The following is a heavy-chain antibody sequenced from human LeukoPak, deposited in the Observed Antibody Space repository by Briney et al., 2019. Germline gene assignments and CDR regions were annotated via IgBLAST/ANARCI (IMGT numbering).Heavy chain of an antibody. D-gene: IGHD3-22*01. CDR3: ARGSSISAYDYDSSSFDY. CDR2: INSDGSST. Sequence: GGSLRLSCAASGFTFSSYWMHWVRQAPGKGLVWVSRINSDGSSTSYADSVKGRFTISRDNAKNTLYLQMNSLRAEDTAVYYCARGSSISAYDYDSSSFDYWGQGTLVTVSS. V-gene: IGHV3-74*01. CDR1: GFTFSSYW. J-gene: IGHJ4*02.